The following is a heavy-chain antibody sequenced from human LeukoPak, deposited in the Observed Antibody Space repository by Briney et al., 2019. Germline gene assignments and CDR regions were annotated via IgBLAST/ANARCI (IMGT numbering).Heavy chain of an antibody. CDR2: VFSSGST. J-gene: IGHJ4*02. CDR3: ARGRSLYFDY. CDR1: GGSISSYY. Sequence: SETLSLTCTVSGGSISSYYWSWIRQAPGKGLEWIGYVFSSGSTNYNPSLRSRVTISVDTSKNQFSLMLSSVTAADTAVYYCARGRSLYFDYWGQGTLVTVSS. V-gene: IGHV4-59*12.